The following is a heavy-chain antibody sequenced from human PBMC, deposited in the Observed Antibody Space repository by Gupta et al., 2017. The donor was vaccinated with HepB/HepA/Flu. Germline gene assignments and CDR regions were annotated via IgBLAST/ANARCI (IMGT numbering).Heavy chain of an antibody. D-gene: IGHD3-10*01. CDR1: GFTFSSYA. CDR2: ISGSGGST. CDR3: AKDELITMVRGVIPGMDV. J-gene: IGHJ6*02. Sequence: EVQLLESGGGLVQPGGSLRLSCAASGFTFSSYAMSWVRQAPGKGLEWVSAISGSGGSTYYADSVKGRFTISRDNSKNTLYLQMNSLRAEDTAVYYCAKDELITMVRGVIPGMDVWGQGTTVTVSS. V-gene: IGHV3-23*01.